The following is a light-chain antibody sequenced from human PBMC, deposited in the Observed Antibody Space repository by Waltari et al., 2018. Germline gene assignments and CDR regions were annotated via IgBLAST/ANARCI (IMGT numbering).Light chain of an antibody. CDR2: YDS. Sequence: SYVLTQPPSVSVAPGKTASITCGGNNIERKRVHRYQQKPGQTPILVISYDSDRPPGIPERLSGSNSGNTATLTISRVEAGDEADYYCQVWDANTDPGVFGTGTEVTVL. J-gene: IGLJ1*01. CDR1: NIERKR. V-gene: IGLV3-21*04. CDR3: QVWDANTDPGV.